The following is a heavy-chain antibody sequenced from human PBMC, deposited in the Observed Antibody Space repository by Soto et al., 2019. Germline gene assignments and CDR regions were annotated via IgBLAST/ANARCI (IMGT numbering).Heavy chain of an antibody. J-gene: IGHJ5*01. CDR1: GGSIGGSNYF. CDR3: ARGLRLRLRFLVYSYNFDS. CDR2: IYSSGST. Sequence: NPSETLSLTCTVSGGSIGGSNYFWGWIRQSPGTGLEWLGTIYSSGSTYYNPSLKSRITMSLDTSKNQFSLKLSSVTAADTAVYYCARGLRLRLRFLVYSYNFDSWGQGTPVTVSS. D-gene: IGHD3-3*01. V-gene: IGHV4-39*01.